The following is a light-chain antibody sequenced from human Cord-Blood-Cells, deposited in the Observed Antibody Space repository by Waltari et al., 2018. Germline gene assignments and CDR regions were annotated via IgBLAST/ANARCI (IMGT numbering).Light chain of an antibody. CDR2: EVS. CDR3: SSYTSSSRYV. CDR1: SSDVGGYNY. V-gene: IGLV2-14*01. J-gene: IGLJ1*01. Sequence: QSALTQPASVSGSPGQSITISCTGTSSDVGGYNYVSWYQQHPGKAPKLMIYEVSNRPSRFSNRFSGSKSGNTASLTISGLQAEDEADYYCSSYTSSSRYVFGTGTKVTGL.